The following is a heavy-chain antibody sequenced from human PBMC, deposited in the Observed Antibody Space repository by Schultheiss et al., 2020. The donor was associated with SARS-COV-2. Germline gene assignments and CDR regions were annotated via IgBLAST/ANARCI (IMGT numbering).Heavy chain of an antibody. V-gene: IGHV4-59*12. J-gene: IGHJ6*02. Sequence: SETLSLTCTVSGGSISSYYWSWIRQPPGKGLEWIGYIYYSGSTNYNPSLKSRVTISVDTSKNQFSLKLSSVTAADTAVYYCARDTKLRFLEWPDYYYYGMDVWGQGTTVTVSS. CDR1: GGSISSYY. CDR3: ARDTKLRFLEWPDYYYYGMDV. D-gene: IGHD3-3*01. CDR2: IYYSGST.